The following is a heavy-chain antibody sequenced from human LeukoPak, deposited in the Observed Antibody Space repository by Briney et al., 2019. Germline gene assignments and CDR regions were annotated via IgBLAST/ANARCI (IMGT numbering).Heavy chain of an antibody. J-gene: IGHJ3*02. V-gene: IGHV4-59*08. D-gene: IGHD1/OR15-1a*01. CDR2: IYYSGST. CDR3: ARLLSDELQNNDASDI. Sequence: SETLSLTCTVSGGSISSYYWSWIRQPPGKGLEWIGYIYYSGSTNYNPSLKSRVTISVDTSKNQFSLKLSSVTAADTAVYYCARLLSDELQNNDASDIWGQGTMVTVSS. CDR1: GGSISSYY.